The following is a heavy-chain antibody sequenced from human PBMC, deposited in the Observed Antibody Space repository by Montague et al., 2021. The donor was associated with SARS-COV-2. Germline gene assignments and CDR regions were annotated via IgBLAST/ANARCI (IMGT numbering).Heavy chain of an antibody. Sequence: SETLSLTCTVSGGSISTYYWSWIRQSPGKGLEWIAYVYYTGSTNYDPSLKSRATISVDTSKNQFSLELKSVTAADTAVYYCARHDGSFASGSYPPFRYFDFWGQGTLVTVSS. V-gene: IGHV4-59*08. D-gene: IGHD1-26*01. CDR1: GGSISTYY. CDR2: VYYTGST. CDR3: ARHDGSFASGSYPPFRYFDF. J-gene: IGHJ4*02.